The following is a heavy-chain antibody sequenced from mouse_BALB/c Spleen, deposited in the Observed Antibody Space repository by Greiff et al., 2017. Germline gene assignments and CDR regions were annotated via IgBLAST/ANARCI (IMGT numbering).Heavy chain of an antibody. CDR3: ARDCYYGSYFDY. Sequence: EVQLQQSGAELVKPGASVKLSCTASGFNIKDTYMHWVKQRPEQGLEWIGRIDPANGNTKYDPKFQGKATITADTSSNTAYLQLSSLTSEDTAVYYCARDCYYGSYFDYWGQGTTLTVSA. J-gene: IGHJ2*01. CDR1: GFNIKDTY. D-gene: IGHD1-1*01. CDR2: IDPANGNT. V-gene: IGHV14-3*02.